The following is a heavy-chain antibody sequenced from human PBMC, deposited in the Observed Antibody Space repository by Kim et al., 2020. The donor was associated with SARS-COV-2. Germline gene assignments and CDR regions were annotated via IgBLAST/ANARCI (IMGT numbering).Heavy chain of an antibody. Sequence: GGSLRLSCAASGFTFSSYAMHWVRQAPGKGLEWVAVISYDGSNKYYADSVKGRFTISRDNSKNTLYLQMNSLRAEDTAVYYCARDKLLQDNYGMDVWGQGTTVTVSS. CDR2: ISYDGSNK. J-gene: IGHJ6*02. D-gene: IGHD1-26*01. V-gene: IGHV3-30-3*01. CDR3: ARDKLLQDNYGMDV. CDR1: GFTFSSYA.